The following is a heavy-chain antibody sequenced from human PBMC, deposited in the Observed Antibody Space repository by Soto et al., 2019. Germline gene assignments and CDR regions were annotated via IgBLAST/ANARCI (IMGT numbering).Heavy chain of an antibody. CDR1: GGSISSSSYY. J-gene: IGHJ5*02. CDR3: ASSAGGWFDP. CDR2: IYYSGST. Sequence: PSETLSLTCTVSGGSISSSSYYWGWIRQPPGKGLEWIGSIYYSGSTYYNPSLKSRVTISVDTSKNQFSLKLSSVTAADTAVYYCASSAGGWFDPWGQGTLVTVSS. D-gene: IGHD6-13*01. V-gene: IGHV4-39*01.